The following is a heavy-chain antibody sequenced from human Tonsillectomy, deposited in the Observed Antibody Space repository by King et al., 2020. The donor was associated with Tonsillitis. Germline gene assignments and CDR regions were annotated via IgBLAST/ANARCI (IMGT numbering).Heavy chain of an antibody. V-gene: IGHV3-66*01. J-gene: IGHJ4*02. CDR3: ARALGAADAYFDY. CDR2: IYSGGST. CDR1: GFIVSSKY. Sequence: VHLVESGGGLVQPGGSLRLACAASGFIVSSKYMSWVRQAPGKGLEWVSVIYSGGSTYYADSVKGRFTISRDNSKNTPYLQMNSLGAEDPAVYYCARALGAADAYFDYWGQGTLVTVSS. D-gene: IGHD6-13*01.